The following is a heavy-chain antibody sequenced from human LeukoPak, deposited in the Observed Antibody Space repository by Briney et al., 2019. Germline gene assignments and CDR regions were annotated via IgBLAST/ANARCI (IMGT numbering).Heavy chain of an antibody. Sequence: GGSLRLSCAASGFTFSSYSMNWVRQAPGKGLEWVSYISSSSSTMYYADSVKGRFTISRDNSKNTLYLLMTSLRAEDTALYYCAKEGGLQSLPYTWFDPWGQGTLVTVST. V-gene: IGHV3-48*01. CDR3: AKEGGLQSLPYTWFDP. CDR1: GFTFSSYS. J-gene: IGHJ5*02. D-gene: IGHD5-24*01. CDR2: ISSSSSTM.